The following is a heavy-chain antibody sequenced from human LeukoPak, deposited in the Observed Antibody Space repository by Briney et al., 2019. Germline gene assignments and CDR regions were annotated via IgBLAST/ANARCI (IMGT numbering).Heavy chain of an antibody. J-gene: IGHJ4*02. D-gene: IGHD5-24*01. CDR1: GFPFSNYD. CDR3: ARGEEKATIKSLDS. CDR2: ITSGSTYI. Sequence: GGSLRLSCAASGFPFSNYDMHGVRQAPGRGLEWVSAITSGSTYIYNAHSMKCRFTISRDNAENSLYLQMHSLRVEDTAVYFCARGEEKATIKSLDSWGQGTLVTVSS. V-gene: IGHV3-21*01.